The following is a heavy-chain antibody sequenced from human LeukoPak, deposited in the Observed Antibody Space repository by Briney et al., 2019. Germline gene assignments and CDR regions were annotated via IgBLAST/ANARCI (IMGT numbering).Heavy chain of an antibody. CDR3: ARARDYGGYGILLY. V-gene: IGHV1-2*02. CDR1: GYTFTDYY. D-gene: IGHD4-23*01. CDR2: INPNSGGT. Sequence: ASVKVSCKASGYTFTDYYIHWVRQAPGQGLEWMGWINPNSGGTNYAQKFQGSVTMTRDTSITTAHMELSRLRSDDTVVYYCARARDYGGYGILLYWGQGTLVTVSS. J-gene: IGHJ4*02.